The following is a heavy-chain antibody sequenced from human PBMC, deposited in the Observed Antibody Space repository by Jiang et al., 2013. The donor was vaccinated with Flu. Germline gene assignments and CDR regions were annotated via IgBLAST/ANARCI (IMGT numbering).Heavy chain of an antibody. Sequence: GLVKPSETLSLTCTVSGASISSYSWSWVRQPAGKGLEWIGRIYDSGNTIYNPSVQSRISMSMDTSKNQFSLILTSVTAADTAVYFCTKDHGGTYSFWFDPWGQGTLVT. CDR2: IYDSGNT. J-gene: IGHJ5*02. CDR3: TKDHGGTYSFWFDP. V-gene: IGHV4-4*07. D-gene: IGHD1-26*01. CDR1: GASISSYS.